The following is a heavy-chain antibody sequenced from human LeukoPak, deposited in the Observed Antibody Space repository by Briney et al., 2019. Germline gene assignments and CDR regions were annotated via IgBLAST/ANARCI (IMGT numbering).Heavy chain of an antibody. CDR2: MHPNSGDT. V-gene: IGHV1-2*02. CDR1: GYTFTAYY. D-gene: IGHD5-12*01. Sequence: GASVQVSCKASGYTFTAYYMHWVRQAPGQGLEWMGWMHPNSGDTNYAQKFQGRVTMTRDTSITTAYMELSSLTSDGTAMYYCASVTYTSYDDFDYWGQGTLV. J-gene: IGHJ4*02. CDR3: ASVTYTSYDDFDY.